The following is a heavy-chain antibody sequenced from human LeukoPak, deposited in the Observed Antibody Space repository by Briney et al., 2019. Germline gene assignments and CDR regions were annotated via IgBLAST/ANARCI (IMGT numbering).Heavy chain of an antibody. CDR1: GGSISSYY. CDR2: IYYSGST. Sequence: PSETLSLTCTVSGGSISSYYWSWIRQPPGKGLEWIGYIYYSGSTNYNPSLKSRVTISVDTSKNQFSLKLSSVTAADTAVYYCARDRAAGFYYYYGMDVWGKGTTATVSS. V-gene: IGHV4-59*01. J-gene: IGHJ6*04. D-gene: IGHD6-13*01. CDR3: ARDRAAGFYYYYGMDV.